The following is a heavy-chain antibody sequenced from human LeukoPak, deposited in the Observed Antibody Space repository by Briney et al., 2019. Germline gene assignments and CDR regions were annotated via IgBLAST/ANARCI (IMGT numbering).Heavy chain of an antibody. CDR2: ISGHTGNT. D-gene: IGHD1-1*01. Sequence: ASVKVSFTTSGYTFSTYGVTWVRQAPGQGFQWMGWISGHTGNTKYAENFQGRISLTTDTTATTAYMELRSLTSDDTAVYYCARDLSSGGWTLEFDYWGQGSLVTVAS. CDR3: ARDLSSGGWTLEFDY. J-gene: IGHJ4*02. V-gene: IGHV1-18*01. CDR1: GYTFSTYG.